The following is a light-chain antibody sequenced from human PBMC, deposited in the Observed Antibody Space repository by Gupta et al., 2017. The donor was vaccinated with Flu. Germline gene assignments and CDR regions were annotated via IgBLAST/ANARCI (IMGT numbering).Light chain of an antibody. J-gene: IGLJ2*01. CDR3: QVWESSSNHVV. V-gene: IGLV3-21*02. Sequence: YVLTQPPSVSVVPGQPATSTCEGNNIGLKSVPWFQQRQRRHPVLVVYAHSGTPPAVPERFSGSNTGNTATLTISRVEAGDEDDYYCQVWESSSNHVVFGGGTKLTVL. CDR1: NIGLKS. CDR2: AHS.